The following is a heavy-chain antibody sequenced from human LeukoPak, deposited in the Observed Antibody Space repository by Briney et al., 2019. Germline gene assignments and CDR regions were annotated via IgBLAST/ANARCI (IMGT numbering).Heavy chain of an antibody. CDR3: ATGGKQQLALDY. CDR2: FDPEDGET. Sequence: ASVKVSCKVSGYTLTELSMHWVRQAPGKGLEWMGGFDPEDGETIYAQKFQGRVTMTEDTSTDPAYMELSSLRSEDTAVYYCATGGKQQLALDYWGQGTLVTVSS. CDR1: GYTLTELS. V-gene: IGHV1-24*01. J-gene: IGHJ4*02. D-gene: IGHD6-13*01.